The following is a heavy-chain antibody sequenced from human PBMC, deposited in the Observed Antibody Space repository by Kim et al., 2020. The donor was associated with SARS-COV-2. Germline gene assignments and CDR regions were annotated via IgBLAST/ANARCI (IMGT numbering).Heavy chain of an antibody. V-gene: IGHV3-23*01. D-gene: IGHD3-3*01. CDR2: IRGGFVYK. CDR1: GFTFDIYA. CDR3: SKVVIMYYYYYYYYY. Sequence: GGSLRLSCVASGFTFDIYAMSWVRQAPGKCLELFSVIRGGFVYKFYSDSVRGRFTISRYNSKTTLFLQLNTLIDEYTALSFFSKVVIMYYYYYYYYY. J-gene: IGHJ6*03.